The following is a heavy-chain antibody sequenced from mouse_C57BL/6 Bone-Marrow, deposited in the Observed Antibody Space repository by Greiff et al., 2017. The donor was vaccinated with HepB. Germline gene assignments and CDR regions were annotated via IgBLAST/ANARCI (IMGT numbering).Heavy chain of an antibody. CDR3: ARLGVITTVAYYFDY. D-gene: IGHD1-1*01. J-gene: IGHJ2*01. V-gene: IGHV5-6*02. CDR1: GFTFSSYG. CDR2: ISSGGSYT. Sequence: DVMLVESGGDLVKPGGSLKLSCAASGFTFSSYGMSWVRQTPDKRLEWVATISSGGSYTYYPDSVKGRFTISRDNAKNTLYLQMSSLKSEDTAMYYCARLGVITTVAYYFDYWGQGSTLTVSS.